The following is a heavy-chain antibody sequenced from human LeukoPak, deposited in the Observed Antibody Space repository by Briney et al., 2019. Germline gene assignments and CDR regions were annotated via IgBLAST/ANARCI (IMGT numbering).Heavy chain of an antibody. J-gene: IGHJ5*02. V-gene: IGHV4-59*08. CDR2: IYYSGTT. Sequence: PSETLSLTCTVSGGSISSYYWSWIRQPPRKGLEWIGYIYYSGTTNYNPSLKSRVTISVDTSKNQFSVKLSSVTAADTAVYYCARFASSSSRWFDPWGQGTLVTVSS. D-gene: IGHD6-6*01. CDR3: ARFASSSSRWFDP. CDR1: GGSISSYY.